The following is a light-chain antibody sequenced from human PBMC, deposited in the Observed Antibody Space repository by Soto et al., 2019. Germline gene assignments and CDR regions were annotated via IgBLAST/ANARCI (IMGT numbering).Light chain of an antibody. J-gene: IGLJ1*01. V-gene: IGLV1-44*01. CDR3: FSYTTSSAPYV. CDR1: SSNIGATS. CDR2: TNN. Sequence: QSVLTQPPSASGTPGQRVTISCSGSSSNIGATSVNWYQQLPGTAPKLLIYTNNQRPSGVPDRFSGSKSGTSASLAISGLQSEDEADYYCFSYTTSSAPYVFGTGTKVTVL.